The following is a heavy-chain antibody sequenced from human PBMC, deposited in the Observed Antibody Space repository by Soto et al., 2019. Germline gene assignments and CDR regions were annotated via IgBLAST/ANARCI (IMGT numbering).Heavy chain of an antibody. CDR3: ARDRATKIDY. CDR1: GFTFSSYG. J-gene: IGHJ4*02. V-gene: IGHV3-33*01. D-gene: IGHD5-12*01. Sequence: QVQLVESGGGVVQPGRSLRLSCAASGFTFSSYGMHWVRQAPGKGLEWVAVIWYDGSNKYYADSVKGRFTISRDNSKNTLYLQMNSLRAEDTAVYYCARDRATKIDYWGQGTLVTISS. CDR2: IWYDGSNK.